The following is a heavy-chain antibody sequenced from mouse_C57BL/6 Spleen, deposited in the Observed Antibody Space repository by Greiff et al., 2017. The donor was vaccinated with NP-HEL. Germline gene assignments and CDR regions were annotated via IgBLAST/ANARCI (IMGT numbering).Heavy chain of an antibody. J-gene: IGHJ4*01. Sequence: EVNLVESGGGLVKPGGSLKLSCAASGFTFSDYGMHWVRQAPEKGLEWVAYISSGSSTIYYADTVKGRFTISRDNAKNTLFLQMTSLRSEDTAMYYCARLYYGSSPYYAMDYWGQGTSVTVSS. CDR1: GFTFSDYG. D-gene: IGHD1-1*01. V-gene: IGHV5-17*01. CDR2: ISSGSSTI. CDR3: ARLYYGSSPYYAMDY.